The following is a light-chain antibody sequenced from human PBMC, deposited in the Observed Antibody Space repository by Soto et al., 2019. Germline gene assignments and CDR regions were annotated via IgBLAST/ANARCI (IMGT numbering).Light chain of an antibody. CDR1: SSVVGSYNL. CDR3: CSYATSSTYV. V-gene: IGLV2-23*01. CDR2: EET. Sequence: QSVLTQPASVSGSPGQSIAISCTGTSSVVGSYNLVSWYQQHPGKAPKLMIYEETKRPSGVSDRFSGSKSGNTASLTISGLQAEDEADYYCCSYATSSTYVFGTGTKVTVL. J-gene: IGLJ1*01.